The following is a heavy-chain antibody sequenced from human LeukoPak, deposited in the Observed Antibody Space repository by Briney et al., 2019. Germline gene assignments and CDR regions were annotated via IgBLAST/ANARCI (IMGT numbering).Heavy chain of an antibody. CDR1: GGSFSGYY. J-gene: IGHJ6*02. D-gene: IGHD3-3*01. CDR2: INHSGST. Sequence: SETLSLTCAVYGGSFSGYYWSWIRQPPGKGLEWIGEINHSGSTNYNPSLKSRVTISVDTSKNQFSLKLSSVTAADTAVYYCARVSSTIFGWYYGMDVWGQGTTVTVSS. CDR3: ARVSSTIFGWYYGMDV. V-gene: IGHV4-34*01.